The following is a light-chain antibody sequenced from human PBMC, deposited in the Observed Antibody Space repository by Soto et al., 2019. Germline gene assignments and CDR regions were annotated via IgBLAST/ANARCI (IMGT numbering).Light chain of an antibody. J-gene: IGKJ1*01. Sequence: DIQVTQSPSTLSASVGERVTISCRASQSLKNDLGWYQQKPGRAPRRLIYGASTMPGGVPARFSGSGSETEFTLTISSLQSEDFGIYYCLQYNSWPPTFGQGTKVDIK. CDR1: QSLKND. CDR3: LQYNSWPPT. V-gene: IGKV1-17*01. CDR2: GAS.